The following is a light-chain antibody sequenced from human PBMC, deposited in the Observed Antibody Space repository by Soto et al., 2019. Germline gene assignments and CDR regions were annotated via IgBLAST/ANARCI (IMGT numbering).Light chain of an antibody. CDR1: QSVTSDY. V-gene: IGKV3-20*01. CDR3: QQYGSSPYT. CDR2: GAS. Sequence: IVLTQSPGTLSLSPGERATLSCRASQSVTSDYLAWYQQKPGQPAMLLIYGASNRATAIADRFSGSGSATDFTLTISRVDPEDFAVYYCQQYGSSPYTFGQGTRL. J-gene: IGKJ2*01.